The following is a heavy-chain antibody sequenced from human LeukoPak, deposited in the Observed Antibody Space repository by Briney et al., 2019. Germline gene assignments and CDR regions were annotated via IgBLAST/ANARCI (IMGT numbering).Heavy chain of an antibody. D-gene: IGHD2-21*01. V-gene: IGHV4-31*03. J-gene: IGHJ4*02. Sequence: SQTLSLTCTVSGGSISTTGYYWSWIRQRPGEGLEWIGYIYYIGTTYHSPSFKSRVTVSVDTSKNQFSLKLSSVTAADTAMYYCARTSIPEYYFDYWGQGTLVTVSS. CDR2: IYYIGTT. CDR3: ARTSIPEYYFDY. CDR1: GGSISTTGYY.